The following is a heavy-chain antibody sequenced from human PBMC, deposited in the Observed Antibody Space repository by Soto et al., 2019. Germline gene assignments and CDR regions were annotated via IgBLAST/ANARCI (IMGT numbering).Heavy chain of an antibody. CDR1: GFTFSSSA. J-gene: IGHJ5*02. CDR3: AKCTLDTIVTSCLCNWLDP. V-gene: IGHV3-23*01. CDR2: IRGTNGNT. Sequence: EVQLLESGGGLVQPGGSLRLSCAASGFTFSSSAMTWVRQAPGKGLEWVSAIRGTNGNTHYAESVKGRLTISRDNSKNTFYLQMNFLGAEVTAVYYCAKCTLDTIVTSCLCNWLDPWGQGTPVIVSS. D-gene: IGHD5-12*01.